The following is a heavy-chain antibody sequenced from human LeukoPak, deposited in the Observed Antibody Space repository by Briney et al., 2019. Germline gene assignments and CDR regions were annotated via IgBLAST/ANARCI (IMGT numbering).Heavy chain of an antibody. V-gene: IGHV4-34*01. CDR2: INHSGST. CDR1: GGSFSGYY. Sequence: SETLSLTCAVYGGSFSGYYWSWIRQPPGKGLEWIGEINHSGSTNYSPSLKSRVTISVDTSKNQFSLKLSSVTAADTAVYYCASSTTTDNDYWGQGTLVTVSS. CDR3: ASSTTTDNDY. J-gene: IGHJ4*02. D-gene: IGHD1-26*01.